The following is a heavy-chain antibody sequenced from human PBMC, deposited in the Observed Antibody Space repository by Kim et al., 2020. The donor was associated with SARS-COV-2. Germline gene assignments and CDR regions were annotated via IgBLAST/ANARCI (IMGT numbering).Heavy chain of an antibody. CDR3: VGEHCYGSGRCGWLDP. V-gene: IGHV3-30*03. Sequence: GGSLRLSCVGSGITLSSYTMHWVRQAPGKGLEWVTGISNEGKSKYYAESVKGRFTISRDKTNNILNLQMNSLRPEDTAEYYCVGEHCYGSGRCGWLDPWGQGTLVTVSS. D-gene: IGHD3-10*01. CDR1: GITLSSYT. J-gene: IGHJ5*02. CDR2: ISNEGKSK.